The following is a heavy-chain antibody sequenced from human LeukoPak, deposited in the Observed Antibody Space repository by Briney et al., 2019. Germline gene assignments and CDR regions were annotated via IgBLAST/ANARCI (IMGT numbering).Heavy chain of an antibody. CDR3: AREPYDSSGLYYFDY. J-gene: IGHJ4*02. V-gene: IGHV3-21*01. Sequence: GGSLRLSCAASGFTFSSYSMNWVRQAPGEGLEWVSSISSSSSYIYYADSVKGRFTISRDNAKNSLYLQMNSLRAEDTAVYYCAREPYDSSGLYYFDYWGQGTLVTVSS. CDR2: ISSSSSYI. CDR1: GFTFSSYS. D-gene: IGHD3-22*01.